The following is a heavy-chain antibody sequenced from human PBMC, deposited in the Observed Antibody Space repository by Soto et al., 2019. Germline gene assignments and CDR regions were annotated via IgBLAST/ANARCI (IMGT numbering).Heavy chain of an antibody. D-gene: IGHD2-2*01. CDR3: AKEQLSSSARCHFYYYMMDV. Sequence: QVQLVESGGGVVQPGRSLRLSCAASGFTFSTYGMHWVRQAPGKGLEWVAVISYDGKNKYYAQSVKGRVTISRDNCNNALYLQEKIRGVKETAVNSCAKEQLSSSARCHFYYYMMDVWGQGTTVAVSS. J-gene: IGHJ6*02. CDR1: GFTFSTYG. CDR2: ISYDGKNK. V-gene: IGHV3-30*18.